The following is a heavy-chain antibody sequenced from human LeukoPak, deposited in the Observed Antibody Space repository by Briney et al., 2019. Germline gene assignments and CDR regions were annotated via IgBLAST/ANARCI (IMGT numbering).Heavy chain of an antibody. J-gene: IGHJ6*03. CDR1: GYTFTGYY. V-gene: IGHV1-2*02. CDR2: INPNSGGT. Sequence: ASVKLSCKASGYTFTGYYMHWVRQAPGQGLEWMGWINPNSGGTNYAQKFQGRVTMTRDTSISTAYMELSRLRSDDTAVYYCARSSGRSPNREYMDVWGKGTPVTVSS. D-gene: IGHD1-14*01. CDR3: ARSSGRSPNREYMDV.